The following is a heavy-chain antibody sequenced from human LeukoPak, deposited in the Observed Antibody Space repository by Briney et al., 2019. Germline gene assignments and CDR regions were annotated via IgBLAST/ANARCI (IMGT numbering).Heavy chain of an antibody. Sequence: PGGSLRPSCAASGFTFSSYSMSWVRQAPGEGLEWVAHIKQDGGEENYVGSVKGRFTVSRDNAKNSVLLQMNSLRAEDTAVYYCARTMVYEVCDYWGQGTLVTVSS. J-gene: IGHJ4*02. D-gene: IGHD2-8*01. CDR3: ARTMVYEVCDY. V-gene: IGHV3-7*01. CDR2: IKQDGGEE. CDR1: GFTFSSYS.